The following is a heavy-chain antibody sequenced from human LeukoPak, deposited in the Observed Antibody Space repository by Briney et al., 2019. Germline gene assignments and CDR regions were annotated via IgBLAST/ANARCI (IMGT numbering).Heavy chain of an antibody. J-gene: IGHJ4*02. CDR3: ARDPAQLPSLFDY. CDR1: GFTFSSYA. D-gene: IGHD2-2*01. CDR2: ISYDGSNK. Sequence: PGGSLRLSCAASGFTFSSYAMHWVRQAPGKGLEWVAVISYDGSNKYHADSVKGRFTISRDNSKNTLYLQMNSLRAEDTAVYYCARDPAQLPSLFDYWGQGTLVTVSS. V-gene: IGHV3-30-3*01.